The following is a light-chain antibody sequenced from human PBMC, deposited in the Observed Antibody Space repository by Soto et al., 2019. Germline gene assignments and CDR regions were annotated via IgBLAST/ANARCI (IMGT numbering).Light chain of an antibody. CDR3: SSYADSNNLV. J-gene: IGLJ3*02. CDR1: SSDVGGYNY. CDR2: EVT. V-gene: IGLV2-8*01. Sequence: QSALTQPPSASGSPGQSVTISCTGASSDVGGYNYVSWCQQHPGKAPKLMIYEVTKRPSGVPDRFSGSKSGNTASLTVSGLKAEDEADYYCSSYADSNNLVFGGGTKVTV.